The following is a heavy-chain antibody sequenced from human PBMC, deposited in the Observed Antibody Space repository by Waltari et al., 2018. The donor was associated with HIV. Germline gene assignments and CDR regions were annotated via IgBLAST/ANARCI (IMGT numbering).Heavy chain of an antibody. V-gene: IGHV1-69*08. J-gene: IGHJ5*01. CDR1: GGAFVSHP. CDR2: AIPMFGTA. Sequence: QVQLVQSGAEVKKPGSSVKVSCKASGGAFVSHPFNWVRQAPGQGLEWMGRAIPMFGTANYARKFQVRVTITADKSTTTAYMELNGLRIDDTAVYYCASARETMGVDFDSWGQGTLVTVS. CDR3: ASARETMGVDFDS. D-gene: IGHD3-10*01.